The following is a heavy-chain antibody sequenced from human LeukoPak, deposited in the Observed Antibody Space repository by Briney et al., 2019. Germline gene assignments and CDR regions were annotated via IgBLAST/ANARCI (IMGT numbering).Heavy chain of an antibody. CDR1: GGSFSGYY. D-gene: IGHD3-22*01. V-gene: IGHV4-34*01. J-gene: IGHJ5*02. CDR2: INHSGST. CDR3: ARTSIYYDSSGYRS. Sequence: ETLSLTCAVYGGSFSGYYWSWIRQPPGKGLEWIGEINHSGSTNYNPSLKSRVTISVDTSKNQFSLKLSSVTAADTAVYYCARTSIYYDSSGYRSWGQGTLVTVSS.